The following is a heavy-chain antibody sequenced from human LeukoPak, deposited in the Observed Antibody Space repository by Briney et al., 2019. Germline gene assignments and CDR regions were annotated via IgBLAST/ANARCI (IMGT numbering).Heavy chain of an antibody. CDR3: ARGDIVATPFFDY. D-gene: IGHD5-12*01. CDR1: GGSFSDYY. CDR2: INHSGSA. Sequence: PSETLSLTCAIDGGSFSDYYGSWIRQPPGKGLEWIGEINHSGSANYNSSLKSRVTISVDTSKNHFSLKLSSVTAADTAVYYCARGDIVATPFFDYWGQGTLVTVSS. V-gene: IGHV4-34*01. J-gene: IGHJ4*02.